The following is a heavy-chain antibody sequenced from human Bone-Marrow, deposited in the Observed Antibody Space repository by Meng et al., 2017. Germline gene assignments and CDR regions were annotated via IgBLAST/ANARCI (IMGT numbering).Heavy chain of an antibody. D-gene: IGHD1-14*01. Sequence: QVQLQELGPGLVKPSQTLSLTCTVSGGSISSGGYYWSWIRQHPGKGLEWIGYIYYSGSTYYNPSLKSRVTISVDTSKNQFSLKLSSVTAADTAVYYCAREASPEYYFDYWGQGTLVTVSS. CDR3: AREASPEYYFDY. CDR2: IYYSGST. CDR1: GGSISSGGYY. J-gene: IGHJ4*02. V-gene: IGHV4-31*03.